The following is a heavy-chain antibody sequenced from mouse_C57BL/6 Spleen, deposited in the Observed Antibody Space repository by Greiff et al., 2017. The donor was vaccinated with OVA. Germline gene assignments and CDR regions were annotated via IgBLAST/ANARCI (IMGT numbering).Heavy chain of an antibody. J-gene: IGHJ1*03. CDR1: GYTFTSYW. D-gene: IGHD2-2*01. CDR3: ARGGFGYGWYFDV. CDR2: IDPKSGGT. Sequence: QVQLQQPGAELVKPGASVKLSCKASGYTFTSYWMHWVKQRPGRGLEWIGRIDPKSGGTKYNEKFKSKATLTVDKPSSTAYMQLSSLTSEDSAVYYGARGGFGYGWYFDVWGTGTTVTVSS. V-gene: IGHV1-72*01.